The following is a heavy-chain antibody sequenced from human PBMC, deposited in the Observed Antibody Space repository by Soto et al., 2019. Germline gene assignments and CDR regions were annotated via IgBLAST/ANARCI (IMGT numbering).Heavy chain of an antibody. J-gene: IGHJ4*02. CDR2: ISHDSNNK. CDR1: GFTFSTFG. CDR3: IGELASGY. Sequence: QVQLVESGGGVVQPGRSLRLSCAASGFTFSTFGMHWVRQAPGKGLEWVAVISHDSNNKYYAESVKGRFTISRDNSKNTLYLQMNNLRGEDTAVYYCIGELASGYWGQGTLVTVSS. D-gene: IGHD3-3*01. V-gene: IGHV3-30*03.